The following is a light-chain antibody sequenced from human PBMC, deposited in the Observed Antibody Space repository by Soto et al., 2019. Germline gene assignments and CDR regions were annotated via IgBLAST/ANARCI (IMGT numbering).Light chain of an antibody. V-gene: IGKV3-20*01. CDR2: GAS. CDR3: QHYGSSSWT. J-gene: IGKJ1*01. Sequence: EVVLTQSPGTLSLSPGERATLSCRASQSVSSSYLAWFQQKLGQAPRLLIYGASSRATGIPDRFSGSGSGTDFTLTISRLEPEDFEVYYCQHYGSSSWTFGQGTKVEIK. CDR1: QSVSSSY.